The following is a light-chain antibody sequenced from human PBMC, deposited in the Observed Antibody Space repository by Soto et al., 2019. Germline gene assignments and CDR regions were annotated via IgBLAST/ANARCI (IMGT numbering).Light chain of an antibody. CDR2: SAS. J-gene: IGKJ1*01. V-gene: IGKV3-20*01. CDR1: QNLGTLY. Sequence: EIGLTQSPCTLSLSPGERGTLSCRASQNLGTLYLAWFQQKSGQAPRLLIYSASRRATGIPDRFTGSGSGTDFTLTINRVEPEDFAVYFCQQYAGSPRTFGQGTKVAIK. CDR3: QQYAGSPRT.